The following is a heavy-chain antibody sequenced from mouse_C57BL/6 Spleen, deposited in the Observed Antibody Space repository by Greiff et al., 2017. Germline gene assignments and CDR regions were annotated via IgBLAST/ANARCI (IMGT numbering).Heavy chain of an antibody. CDR2: IDPSDSYT. J-gene: IGHJ2*01. CDR3: AREETGGSFDY. D-gene: IGHD4-1*01. CDR1: GYTFTSYW. Sequence: QVQLQQPGAELVRPGTSVKLSCKASGYTFTSYWMHWVKQRPGQGLEWIGVIDPSDSYTNYNQKFKGKATLTVDTSSSTAYMQLSSLTSEDSAVYYCAREETGGSFDYWGQGTTLTVSS. V-gene: IGHV1-59*01.